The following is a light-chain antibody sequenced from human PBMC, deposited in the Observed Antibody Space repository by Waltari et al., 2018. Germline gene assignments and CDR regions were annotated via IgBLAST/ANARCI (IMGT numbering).Light chain of an antibody. CDR3: QQSYSTPQT. Sequence: SLSASVGDRVTITCRASQSISSYLNWYQQKPGKAPKLLIYTASSLQSGVPSRFSGSGSGTDFTLTTSSLQPEDFATYYCQQSYSTPQTFGQGTKVEIK. CDR2: TAS. J-gene: IGKJ1*01. V-gene: IGKV1-39*01. CDR1: QSISSY.